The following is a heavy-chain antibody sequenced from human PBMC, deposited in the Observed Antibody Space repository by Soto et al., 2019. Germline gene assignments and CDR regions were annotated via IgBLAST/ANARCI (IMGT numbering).Heavy chain of an antibody. D-gene: IGHD3-16*02. V-gene: IGHV3-30*03. J-gene: IGHJ4*02. Sequence: PGGSLRLSCAASGFTFSSYGMHWVRQAPGKGLEWVAVISYDGSNKYYADSVKGRFTISRDNSKNTLYLQMNSLRAEDTAVYYCARGGIMITFGGVIVTPIFDYWGQGTLVTVSS. CDR3: ARGGIMITFGGVIVTPIFDY. CDR2: ISYDGSNK. CDR1: GFTFSSYG.